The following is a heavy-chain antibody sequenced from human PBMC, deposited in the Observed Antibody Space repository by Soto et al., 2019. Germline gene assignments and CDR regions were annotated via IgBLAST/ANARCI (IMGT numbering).Heavy chain of an antibody. CDR1: GGSISSSSYY. CDR2: IYYSGST. V-gene: IGHV4-39*01. Sequence: SSETLSLTCTVPGGSISSSSYYWGWIRQPPGKGLEWIGSIYYSGSTYYNPSLKSRVTISVDTSKNQFSLKLSSVTAADTAVYYCARQDGTGTTYFFYYWGQGTLVTVSS. D-gene: IGHD1-7*01. CDR3: ARQDGTGTTYFFYY. J-gene: IGHJ4*02.